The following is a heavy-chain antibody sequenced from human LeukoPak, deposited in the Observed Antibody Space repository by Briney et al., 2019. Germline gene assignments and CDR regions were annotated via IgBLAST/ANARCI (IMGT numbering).Heavy chain of an antibody. Sequence: GASVKVSCKASGYTFTGYYMHWVRQAPGQGLEWLGWINPNSGGTNYAQKFQGWVTMTRDTSISTAYMELSRLRSDDTAVYYCATTYSYGSDAFDIWGQGTMVIVSS. J-gene: IGHJ3*02. CDR1: GYTFTGYY. V-gene: IGHV1-2*04. D-gene: IGHD5-18*01. CDR3: ATTYSYGSDAFDI. CDR2: INPNSGGT.